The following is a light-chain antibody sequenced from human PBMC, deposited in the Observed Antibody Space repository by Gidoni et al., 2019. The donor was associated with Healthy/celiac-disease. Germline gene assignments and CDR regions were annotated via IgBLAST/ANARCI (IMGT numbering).Light chain of an antibody. V-gene: IGKV1-39*01. Sequence: DIQMTQSPSSLSASVGDRVTITCRASQSISSYLNWYQQKPGKAPKLLIYAASSLQSGVPSRFSGSGSGTDFTLTISSLQPEDFATYYCQQSYSTLGYTFXQXTKLEIK. CDR1: QSISSY. CDR3: QQSYSTLGYT. J-gene: IGKJ2*01. CDR2: AAS.